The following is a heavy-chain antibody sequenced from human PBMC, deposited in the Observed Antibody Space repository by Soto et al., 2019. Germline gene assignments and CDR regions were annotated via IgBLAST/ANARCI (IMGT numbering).Heavy chain of an antibody. D-gene: IGHD6-13*01. CDR3: ARDRGIAADAFDI. V-gene: IGHV3-74*01. Sequence: EVQLLESGGDLVQPGGSLRLSCVASGITFGSRAMSWVRQAPGEGLEWVSRINSDGSSTSYADSVKGRFTISRDNAKNTLYLQMNSLRAEDTAVYYCARDRGIAADAFDIWGQGTMVTVSS. CDR1: GITFGSRA. CDR2: INSDGSST. J-gene: IGHJ3*02.